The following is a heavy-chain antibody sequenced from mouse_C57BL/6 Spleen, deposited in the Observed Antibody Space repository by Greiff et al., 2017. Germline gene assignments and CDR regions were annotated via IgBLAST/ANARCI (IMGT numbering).Heavy chain of an antibody. CDR1: GFTFSDYG. D-gene: IGHD1-1*01. CDR2: ISSGSSTI. V-gene: IGHV5-17*01. J-gene: IGHJ1*03. Sequence: EVQLVESGGGLVKPGGSLKLSCAASGFTFSDYGMHWVRQAPEKGLEWVAYISSGSSTIYYADTVKGRFTISRDNAKNTLFLQMTSLRSEDTAMYYCARRYYYGRRGDWYFDVWGTGTTVTVSS. CDR3: ARRYYYGRRGDWYFDV.